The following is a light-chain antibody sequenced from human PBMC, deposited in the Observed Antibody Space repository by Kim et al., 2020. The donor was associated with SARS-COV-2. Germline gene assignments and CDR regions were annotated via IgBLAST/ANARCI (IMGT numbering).Light chain of an antibody. Sequence: EIVLTQSPVTVSLSPGDRASLSCRASHSVSSSYLACYQQKPGQAPRLLIYGASSRATGIPDRFSGSGSRTDFTLTISRLEPEDVAGYYCQQYGSSPHAFGGGTKV. CDR1: HSVSSSY. J-gene: IGKJ4*01. CDR2: GAS. V-gene: IGKV3-20*01. CDR3: QQYGSSPHA.